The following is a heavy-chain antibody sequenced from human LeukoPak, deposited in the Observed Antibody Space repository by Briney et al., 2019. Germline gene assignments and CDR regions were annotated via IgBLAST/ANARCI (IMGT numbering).Heavy chain of an antibody. V-gene: IGHV3-53*01. Sequence: GWSLRLSCAASGLTVSDNYMTWVRQAPGKGLEWVSSIYNTGATHYAESVKGRFTISRDNSKNTLFLQMNSLRAEDMAVYYCARIEWERLGRAFDIWGQGTMVTVSS. J-gene: IGHJ3*02. CDR2: IYNTGAT. CDR1: GLTVSDNY. CDR3: ARIEWERLGRAFDI. D-gene: IGHD1-26*01.